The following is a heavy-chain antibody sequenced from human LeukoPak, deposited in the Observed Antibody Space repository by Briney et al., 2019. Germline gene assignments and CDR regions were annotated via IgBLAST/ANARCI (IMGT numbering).Heavy chain of an antibody. Sequence: SETLFLTCTVSGGSISSSTYYWGWIRQPPGKGLEWIGNIDYSGNTYFNPSLKSRLTISVDTSKNQFSLKLSSVTAADTAVYYCARRGGWFYFDYWGQGTLVTVSS. CDR3: ARRGGWFYFDY. D-gene: IGHD6-19*01. V-gene: IGHV4-39*01. CDR1: GGSISSSTYY. CDR2: IDYSGNT. J-gene: IGHJ4*02.